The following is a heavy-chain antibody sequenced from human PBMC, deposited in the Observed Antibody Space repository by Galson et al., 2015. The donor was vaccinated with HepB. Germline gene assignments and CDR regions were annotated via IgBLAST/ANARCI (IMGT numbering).Heavy chain of an antibody. Sequence: SLRLSCAASGFTFDDHSMQWVRQVPGKGLEWISLISWDAVSTDYADSVKGRFAISRDNNKNSLYLQMNSLKTEDTAFYYCTRGSQSSGWYASDYWGQGTLVIVSS. CDR3: TRGSQSSGWYASDY. J-gene: IGHJ4*02. CDR2: ISWDAVST. CDR1: GFTFDDHS. V-gene: IGHV3-43*01. D-gene: IGHD6-19*01.